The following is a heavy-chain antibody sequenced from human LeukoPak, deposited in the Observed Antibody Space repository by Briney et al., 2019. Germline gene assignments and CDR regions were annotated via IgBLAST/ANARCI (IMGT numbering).Heavy chain of an antibody. CDR2: ISGSTSTI. CDR1: GFTVSNYS. CDR3: ARELTTRIQLHIDY. D-gene: IGHD5-18*01. Sequence: PGGSLRLSCAASGFTVSNYSMNWVRQAPGKGLEWVSYISGSTSTIYYADSVKGRFTVIRDNAKNSLYLQMNSLRAEDTAVYYCARELTTRIQLHIDYWGQGTLVTVSS. V-gene: IGHV3-48*04. J-gene: IGHJ4*02.